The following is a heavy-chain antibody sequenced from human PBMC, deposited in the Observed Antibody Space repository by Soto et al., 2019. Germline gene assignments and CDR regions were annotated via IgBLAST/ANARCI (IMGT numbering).Heavy chain of an antibody. D-gene: IGHD3-16*02. V-gene: IGHV3-23*01. Sequence: EVQLLESGGGLVQPGGSLRLSCAASGFTFSSYAMSWVRQAPGKGLEWVSAISGSGGSTYYADSVKGRFTISRDNSKNTLYLQMNSLRAEDTAVYYCASDYVWGSYRMYWGQGTLVTVSS. CDR2: ISGSGGST. J-gene: IGHJ4*02. CDR3: ASDYVWGSYRMY. CDR1: GFTFSSYA.